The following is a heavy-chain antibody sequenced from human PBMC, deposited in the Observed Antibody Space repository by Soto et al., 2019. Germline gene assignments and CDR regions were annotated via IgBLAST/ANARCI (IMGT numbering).Heavy chain of an antibody. D-gene: IGHD7-27*01. CDR3: ARRWGRTFDY. J-gene: IGHJ4*02. Sequence: SETLSLTCTVSGGSISSSSYYWGWFRQPPGKGLEWIGSIYYSGSTYYNPSLRCRFTISVDTSKNQFSLKLSSVTAEDTAVYYCARRWGRTFDYWGQGTLVTVSS. CDR1: GGSISSSSYY. CDR2: IYYSGST. V-gene: IGHV4-39*01.